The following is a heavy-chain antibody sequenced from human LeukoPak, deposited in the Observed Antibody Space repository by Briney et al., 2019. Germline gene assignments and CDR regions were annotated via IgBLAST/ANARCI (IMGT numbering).Heavy chain of an antibody. V-gene: IGHV1-18*04. D-gene: IGHD4-17*01. CDR2: ISAYNGNT. Sequence: ASVKVSCKASGYTFTSYGISWVRQAPGQGLEWMGWISAYNGNTNYAQKLQGRVTMTTDTSTSTAYMELRSLRSDDTAVYYCARDPPRGDYGDYTAFDIWVQGTMVTVSS. J-gene: IGHJ3*02. CDR1: GYTFTSYG. CDR3: ARDPPRGDYGDYTAFDI.